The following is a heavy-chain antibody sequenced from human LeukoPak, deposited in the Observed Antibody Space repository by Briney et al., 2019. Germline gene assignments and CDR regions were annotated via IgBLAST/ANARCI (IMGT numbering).Heavy chain of an antibody. CDR1: GYTFTNFG. J-gene: IGHJ4*02. CDR2: INAYNGDT. CDR3: APTTETGYSSDWYKRGGDY. Sequence: ASVRVSCKTSGYTFTNFGITWVRQAPGQGLEWMGWINAYNGDTNYAQSLQGRVTMTTDTSTTTAYMELSSLISEDTAIYYCAPTTETGYSSDWYKRGGDYWGQGTLVTVSS. D-gene: IGHD6-19*01. V-gene: IGHV1-18*01.